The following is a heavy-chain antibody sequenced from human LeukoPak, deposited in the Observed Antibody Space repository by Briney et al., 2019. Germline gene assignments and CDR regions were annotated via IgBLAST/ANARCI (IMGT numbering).Heavy chain of an antibody. J-gene: IGHJ4*02. CDR3: ARAPRLEGGWYFDY. CDR2: IKHEGNEN. Sequence: GESLPLFCAASGFPFSKSWIRGVGQAPGQGLEWVANIKHEGNENYYVDSVKDRFNISRDNAKNSLYLQMNTLRAEDTAVYYCARAPRLEGGWYFDYWGQGTLVTVSS. CDR1: GFPFSKSW. D-gene: IGHD1-26*01. V-gene: IGHV3-7*01.